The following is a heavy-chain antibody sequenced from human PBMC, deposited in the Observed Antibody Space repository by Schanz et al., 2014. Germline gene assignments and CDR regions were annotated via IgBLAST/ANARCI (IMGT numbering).Heavy chain of an antibody. D-gene: IGHD6-13*01. J-gene: IGHJ4*02. CDR2: IYDGGST. V-gene: IGHV4-31*03. CDR3: ARARSWPDY. CDR1: GGSITSSGFY. Sequence: QVQLQESGPGLVKPSETLSLICTVSGGSITSSGFYWSWIRQHPGKGLEWLGYIYDGGSTYYNPSLKSRVTISVDTAKNQFSLRLSSVTAADTAVYYCARARSWPDYWGQGTLVTVSS.